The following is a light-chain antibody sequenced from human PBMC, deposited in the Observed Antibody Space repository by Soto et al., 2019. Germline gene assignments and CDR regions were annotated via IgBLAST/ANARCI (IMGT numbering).Light chain of an antibody. J-gene: IGKJ1*01. Sequence: EIVLTQSPGTLSLSPGERVTLSCRASQSVSSNYLAWYQQKPGQAPRLLIYGASSRATGIPDRFSGSGSGTDFTLTISSLQSEDFAVYYCQQYNNWPPTFGQGTKVEIK. V-gene: IGKV3-20*01. CDR2: GAS. CDR3: QQYNNWPPT. CDR1: QSVSSNY.